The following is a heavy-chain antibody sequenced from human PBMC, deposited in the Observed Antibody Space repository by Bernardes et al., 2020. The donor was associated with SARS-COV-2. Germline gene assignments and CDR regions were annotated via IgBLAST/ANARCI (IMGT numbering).Heavy chain of an antibody. CDR3: ARGFGSNWYYFDY. CDR2: IYHSGST. CDR1: SDSISSYY. J-gene: IGHJ4*02. D-gene: IGHD6-13*01. Sequence: TLSLTCTVSSDSISSYYWSWIRQPPGKGLEWIGYIYHSGSTKYKPSLKSRVTISADTSNSQFSLKLSSVTAADTAVYYCARGFGSNWYYFDYWGQGILVTVSS. V-gene: IGHV4-59*01.